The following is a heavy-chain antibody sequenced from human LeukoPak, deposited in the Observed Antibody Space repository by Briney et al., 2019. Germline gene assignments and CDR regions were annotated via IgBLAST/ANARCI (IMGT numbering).Heavy chain of an antibody. CDR2: IYYSGST. CDR1: GGSISSYY. J-gene: IGHJ5*02. D-gene: IGHD3-3*01. Sequence: PSETLSLTCTVSGGSISSYYWSWIRQPPGKGLEWIGYIYYSGSTNYNPSLKSRVTISVDTSKNQFSLKLSSVTAADTAVYYCARDVAYYDFWSGYYKGSQFDPWGQGTLVTVSS. V-gene: IGHV4-59*01. CDR3: ARDVAYYDFWSGYYKGSQFDP.